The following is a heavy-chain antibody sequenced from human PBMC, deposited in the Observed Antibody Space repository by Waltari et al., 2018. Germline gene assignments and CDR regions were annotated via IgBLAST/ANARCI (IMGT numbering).Heavy chain of an antibody. CDR1: GFTFTNHW. V-gene: IGHV3-7*04. CDR3: ARGVTTVEY. J-gene: IGHJ4*02. D-gene: IGHD2-21*02. Sequence: EVQLVESGGGLVQPGGSLRLSSSGSGFTFTNHWMSWVRQAPGKGPEWVASIKQDGSEKYYVDSMKGRFTISRDNAKNSLSLQMDSLRAEDTAVYFCARGVTTVEYWGQGTLVTVSS. CDR2: IKQDGSEK.